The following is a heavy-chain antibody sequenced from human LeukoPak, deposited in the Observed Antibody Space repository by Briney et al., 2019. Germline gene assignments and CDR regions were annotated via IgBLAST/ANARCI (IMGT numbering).Heavy chain of an antibody. CDR1: GGSISSYY. V-gene: IGHV4-59*01. CDR3: ARSHYYDSSGSFSYYYGMDV. D-gene: IGHD3-22*01. J-gene: IGHJ6*02. Sequence: SETLSLTCTVSGGSISSYYWSWVRQPPGKGLEWIGYIYYTGSTNYNPSLKSRVTISIDTSKNQFSLKLSSVTAADTAVYYCARSHYYDSSGSFSYYYGMDVWGQGTTVTVSS. CDR2: IYYTGST.